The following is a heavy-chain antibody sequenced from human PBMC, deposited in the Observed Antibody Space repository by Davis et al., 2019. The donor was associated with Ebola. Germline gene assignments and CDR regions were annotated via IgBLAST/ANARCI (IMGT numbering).Heavy chain of an antibody. CDR3: VRFFFDL. CDR1: GFTFSDYY. J-gene: IGHJ4*02. Sequence: GESLKISCAASGFTFSDYYMTWIRQAPGKGLEWVANINQDGSEPKYVDSVKGRFTISRDNAKNSLYLQMNSLRAEDTAIYYCVRFFFDLWGQGALVTVSS. CDR2: INQDGSEP. V-gene: IGHV3-7*03.